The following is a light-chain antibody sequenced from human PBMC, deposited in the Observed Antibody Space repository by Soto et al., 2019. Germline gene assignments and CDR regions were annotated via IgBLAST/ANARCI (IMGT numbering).Light chain of an antibody. CDR1: QNVDNNY. V-gene: IGKV3-20*01. CDR2: GAS. CDR3: QQCAYSPRT. J-gene: IGKJ1*01. Sequence: EIVLTQSPDSLSLSLGERATLSCRASQNVDNNYLAWYQQRPGLAPRLLIYGASIRATGIPDRFSGSGSGTDFTLSISRLEPEDFAVYYCQQCAYSPRTFGQGTKVEVK.